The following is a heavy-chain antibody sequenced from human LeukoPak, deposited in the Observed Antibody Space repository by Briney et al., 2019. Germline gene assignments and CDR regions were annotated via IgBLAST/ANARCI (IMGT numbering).Heavy chain of an antibody. CDR1: GSTFSYAW. CDR2: TKTKTDGGAT. CDR3: TTGYSAASHDGY. Sequence: GGSLRLSCVASGSTFSYAWMHWVRQAPGKGLEWVCLTKTKTDGGATEYAAPVKGRFTISRDDSRNTLYLQMNSLKSEDTAVYFCTTGYSAASHDGYWGQGTLVTVSS. V-gene: IGHV3-15*01. D-gene: IGHD2-2*01. J-gene: IGHJ4*02.